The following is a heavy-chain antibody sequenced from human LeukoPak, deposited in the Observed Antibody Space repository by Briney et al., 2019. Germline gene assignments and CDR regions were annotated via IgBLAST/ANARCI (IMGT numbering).Heavy chain of an antibody. Sequence: PGGSLRPSCASSGFSFTNHAMRWVRQGPGIGLEYVSAISGCGGSTYYANSVKGRFTIARDNSKNTVYLQMDSLRAEDMAVYYCARAGVIRYVAWLINYYMDVWGKGTTVTVSS. CDR1: GFSFTNHA. CDR2: ISGCGGST. D-gene: IGHD3-9*01. J-gene: IGHJ6*03. CDR3: ARAGVIRYVAWLINYYMDV. V-gene: IGHV3-64*01.